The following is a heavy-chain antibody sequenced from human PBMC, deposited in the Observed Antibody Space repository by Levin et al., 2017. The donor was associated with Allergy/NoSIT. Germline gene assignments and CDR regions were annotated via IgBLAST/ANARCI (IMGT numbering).Heavy chain of an antibody. CDR2: IYYSGST. Sequence: PSETLSLTCTVSGGSISSSSYYWGWIRQPPGKGLEWIGSIYYSGSTYYNPSLKSRVTISVDTSKNQFSLKLSSVTAADTAVYYCARHERYFDWLQTGDPYFDYWGQGTLVTVSS. CDR3: ARHERYFDWLQTGDPYFDY. CDR1: GGSISSSSYY. D-gene: IGHD3-9*01. V-gene: IGHV4-39*01. J-gene: IGHJ4*02.